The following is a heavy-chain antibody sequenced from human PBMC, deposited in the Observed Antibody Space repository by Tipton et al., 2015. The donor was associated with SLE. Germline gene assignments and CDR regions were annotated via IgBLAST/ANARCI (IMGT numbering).Heavy chain of an antibody. CDR2: VFRGGST. V-gene: IGHV4-34*12. J-gene: IGHJ5*02. D-gene: IGHD1-1*01. CDR3: ARTTEYFDP. CDR1: GDSLSGQY. Sequence: TLSLTCSVYGDSLSGQYWSWIRQPPGKGLEWIGEVFRGGSTNYNPSLKTRVTMSVDTSKSQFSLKLTSVTAADTAVYYCARTTEYFDPWGQGTLVTVSS.